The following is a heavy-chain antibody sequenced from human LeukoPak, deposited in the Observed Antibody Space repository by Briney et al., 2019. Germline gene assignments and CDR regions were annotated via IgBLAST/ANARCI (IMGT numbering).Heavy chain of an antibody. J-gene: IGHJ4*02. V-gene: IGHV3-53*01. CDR1: GFTVSSNY. CDR3: ARVIRGSYYIFDY. Sequence: GGSLRLSCAASGFTVSSNYMSWVRQAPGKGLEWVSVIYSGGSTYYADSVKGRFTNSRDNSKNTLYLQMNSLRAEDTAVYYCARVIRGSYYIFDYWGQGTLVTVSS. D-gene: IGHD1-26*01. CDR2: IYSGGST.